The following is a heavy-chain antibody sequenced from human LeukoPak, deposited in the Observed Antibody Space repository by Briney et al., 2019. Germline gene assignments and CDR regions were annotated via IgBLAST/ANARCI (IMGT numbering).Heavy chain of an antibody. CDR2: IYYSGST. CDR3: AREIVVVVAATGWFDP. V-gene: IGHV4-31*03. CDR1: GGSISSGGYY. Sequence: SETLSLICTVSGGSISSGGYYWSWIRQHPGKGLEWIGYIYYSGSTHYNPSLKSRVTISVDTSKNQFSLKLSSVTAADTAVYYCAREIVVVVAATGWFDPWGQGTLVTVSS. J-gene: IGHJ5*02. D-gene: IGHD2-15*01.